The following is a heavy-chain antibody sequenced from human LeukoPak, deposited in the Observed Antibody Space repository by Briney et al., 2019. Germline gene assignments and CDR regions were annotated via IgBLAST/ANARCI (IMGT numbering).Heavy chain of an antibody. Sequence: SETLSLTCSVSRGSLDSYYWSWIRQPPGKGLEWIGYIYYSGGTNYNPSLKSRVTLSVDTSKNQFSLELNSVTAADTAVYYRARGGGYNLLIDSWGQGTLVTVSS. CDR2: IYYSGGT. V-gene: IGHV4-59*01. J-gene: IGHJ4*02. CDR1: RGSLDSYY. CDR3: ARGGGYNLLIDS. D-gene: IGHD5-24*01.